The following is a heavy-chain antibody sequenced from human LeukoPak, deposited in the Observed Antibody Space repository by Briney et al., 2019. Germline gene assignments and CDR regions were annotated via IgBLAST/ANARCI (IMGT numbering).Heavy chain of an antibody. J-gene: IGHJ4*02. CDR2: ISYDGSNK. V-gene: IGHV3-30*04. CDR1: GFTFSSYA. D-gene: IGHD1-26*01. Sequence: GGSLRLSCAASGFTFSSYAMHWVRQAPGKGLEWVAVISYDGSNKYYADSVKGRFTISRDNSKNTLYLQMNSLRAEDTAVHYCAREPARYSGSYPLDYWGQGTLVTVSS. CDR3: AREPARYSGSYPLDY.